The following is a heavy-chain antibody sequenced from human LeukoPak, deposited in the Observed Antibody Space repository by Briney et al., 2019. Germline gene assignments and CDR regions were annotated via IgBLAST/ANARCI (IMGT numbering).Heavy chain of an antibody. CDR3: AGPYSSGWSYGY. CDR1: GGSISSSNYY. V-gene: IGHV4-39*07. D-gene: IGHD6-19*01. Sequence: PSETLSLTCTVSGGSISSSNYYWGWIRQPPGKGLEWIGSIYYSGSTYYNPSLKSRVTISVDTSKNQFFLKLSSVTAADTAVYYCAGPYSSGWSYGYWGQGTLVTVSS. J-gene: IGHJ4*02. CDR2: IYYSGST.